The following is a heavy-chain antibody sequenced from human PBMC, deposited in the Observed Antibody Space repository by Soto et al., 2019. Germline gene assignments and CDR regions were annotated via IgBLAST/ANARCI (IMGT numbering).Heavy chain of an antibody. V-gene: IGHV3-30-3*01. J-gene: IGHJ4*02. CDR2: VSRDGNTK. D-gene: IGHD4-17*01. Sequence: GGSLRLSCVASGFIFFDYAIQWVRQAPGKGLDWVAVVSRDGNTKYYADSVRGRFTISRDNSKNTVFLHINILRPEDTARYYCARELTSLGELDSWGQGTLVTVSS. CDR3: ARELTSLGELDS. CDR1: GFIFFDYA.